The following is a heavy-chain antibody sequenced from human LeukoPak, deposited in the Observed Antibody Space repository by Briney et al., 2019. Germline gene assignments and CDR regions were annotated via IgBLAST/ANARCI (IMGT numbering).Heavy chain of an antibody. V-gene: IGHV3-23*01. CDR3: AKDRGVTKNWFDP. CDR1: GFTFRGYA. Sequence: GGSLRLSCTASGFTFRGYAMGCVRQAPGKGLEWVSSISASGYGDGAYYADSVKGRFAISRDDAKNTVFLQMNSLRAEDTAVYYCAKDRGVTKNWFDPWGQGTLVTVSP. J-gene: IGHJ5*02. CDR2: ISASGYGDGA. D-gene: IGHD3-10*01.